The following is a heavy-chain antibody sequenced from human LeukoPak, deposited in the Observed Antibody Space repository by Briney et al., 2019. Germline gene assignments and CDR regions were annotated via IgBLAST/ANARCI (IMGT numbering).Heavy chain of an antibody. CDR2: ILTGGNT. Sequence: SETLSPTCTVSGGSISSYHWSWIRQPAGKGLEWIGRILTGGNTNYNPSLKSRVTMSGDRSKNQFSLKLSSVTAADTAVYYCARVGDSATYFDYWGQGTLVTVSS. CDR3: ARVGDSATYFDY. D-gene: IGHD2-21*02. J-gene: IGHJ4*02. CDR1: GGSISSYH. V-gene: IGHV4-4*07.